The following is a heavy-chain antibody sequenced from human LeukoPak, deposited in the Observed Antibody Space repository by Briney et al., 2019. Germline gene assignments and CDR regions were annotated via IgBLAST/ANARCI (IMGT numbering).Heavy chain of an antibody. CDR2: MNPNSGNT. D-gene: IGHD5-12*01. CDR3: ARGRSTGYPYYFEY. V-gene: IGHV1-8*03. Sequence: ASVKVSCKASGYTFTSYDINWVRQATGQGLEWMGWMNPNSGNTGYAQKFQGRVTITRNTSISTAYMELSGLRSEDTAVYYCARGRSTGYPYYFEYWGQGTLVTVSS. J-gene: IGHJ4*02. CDR1: GYTFTSYD.